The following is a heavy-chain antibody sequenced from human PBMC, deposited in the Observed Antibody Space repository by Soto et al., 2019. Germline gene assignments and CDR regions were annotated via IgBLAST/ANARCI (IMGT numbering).Heavy chain of an antibody. CDR3: ARDLEQQLVPSEKNYYYYYGMDV. Sequence: GGSLRLSCAASGFTFSSYGMHWVRQAPGKGLEWVAVIWYDGSNKYYADSVKGRFTISRDNSKNTLYLQMNSLRAEDTAVYYCARDLEQQLVPSEKNYYYYYGMDVWGQGTTVTVSS. V-gene: IGHV3-33*01. D-gene: IGHD6-13*01. CDR1: GFTFSSYG. J-gene: IGHJ6*02. CDR2: IWYDGSNK.